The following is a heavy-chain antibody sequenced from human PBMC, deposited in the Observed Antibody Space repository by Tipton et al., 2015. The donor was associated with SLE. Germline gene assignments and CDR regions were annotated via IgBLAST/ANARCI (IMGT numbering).Heavy chain of an antibody. J-gene: IGHJ4*02. CDR1: GFTVSSNY. CDR2: IYSGGST. V-gene: IGHV3-66*02. Sequence: SLRLSCAASGFTVSSNYMSWVRQAPGKGLEWVSVIYSGGSTYYADSVKGRFTISRDNSKNTLYLQMNSLRAEDTAVYYCARVRDCSWFFFDYWGQGTLVTVSS. D-gene: IGHD6-13*01. CDR3: ARVRDCSWFFFDY.